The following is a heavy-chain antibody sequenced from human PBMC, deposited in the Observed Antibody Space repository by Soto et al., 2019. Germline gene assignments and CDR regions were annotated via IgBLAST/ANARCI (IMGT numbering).Heavy chain of an antibody. CDR3: ESEGYYYGMDV. CDR1: GYSFTSYW. J-gene: IGHJ6*02. V-gene: IGHV5-10-1*01. Sequence: GESLKISCKGSGYSFTSYWISWVRQMPGKGLEWMGRIDPSDSYTNYSPSFQGHVTISADKSISTAYLQWSSLKASDTAMYYCESEGYYYGMDVWGQGTTVPVSS. CDR2: IDPSDSYT.